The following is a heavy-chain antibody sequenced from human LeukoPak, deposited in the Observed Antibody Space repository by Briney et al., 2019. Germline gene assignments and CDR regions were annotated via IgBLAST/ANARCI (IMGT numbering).Heavy chain of an antibody. CDR1: GYTLTELS. Sequence: VASVKVSCKVSGYTLTELSMHWVRQAPGKGLEWMGGFDPEDGETIYAQRFQGRVTMTEDTSTDTAYMELSSLRSEDTAVYYCATRTYSSGWKQFDYWGQGTLVTVSS. CDR3: ATRTYSSGWKQFDY. V-gene: IGHV1-24*01. CDR2: FDPEDGET. J-gene: IGHJ4*02. D-gene: IGHD6-19*01.